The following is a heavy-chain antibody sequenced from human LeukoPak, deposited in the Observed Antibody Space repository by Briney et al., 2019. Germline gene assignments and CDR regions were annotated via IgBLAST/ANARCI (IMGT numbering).Heavy chain of an antibody. CDR3: ARDRGGSYSIDY. J-gene: IGHJ4*02. Sequence: ASVKVSCKPSGYTFTSSHAHWVRQAPGQGLEWMGVVNCGDGYTNYAQKLQGRVSVTADTSTSTLYMDLTSLTTEDTAMYYCARDRGGSYSIDYWGQGTLVTVSS. D-gene: IGHD1-26*01. CDR1: GYTFTSSH. CDR2: VNCGDGYT. V-gene: IGHV1-46*01.